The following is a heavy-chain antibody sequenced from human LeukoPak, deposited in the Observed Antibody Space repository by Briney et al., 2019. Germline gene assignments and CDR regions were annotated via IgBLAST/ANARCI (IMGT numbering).Heavy chain of an antibody. J-gene: IGHJ4*02. CDR2: INEGGNEK. CDR3: ARGVPYASWSGPHYSDY. Sequence: GGSLRLSCAASGFTFRNYWMSWVRQVPGKGLEWVVNINEGGNEKNYVDSVKGRFTASRDNAQNSLYLQMNSLRAEDTAVYYCARGVPYASWSGPHYSDYWGQGTLVTVSS. D-gene: IGHD3-3*01. V-gene: IGHV3-7*01. CDR1: GFTFRNYW.